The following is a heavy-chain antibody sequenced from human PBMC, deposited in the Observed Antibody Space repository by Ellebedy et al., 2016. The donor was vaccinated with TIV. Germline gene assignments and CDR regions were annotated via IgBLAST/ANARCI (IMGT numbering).Heavy chain of an antibody. D-gene: IGHD6-19*01. Sequence: GESLKISCAASGFTFRNYNMNWVRQAPGKGLEWISYISSGSSSIYYADSVKGRFTITRDNDKNLLYLQMSSLRVEDTAVYYCARDFRQWLAQGDALDVWGQGTTVTVSS. V-gene: IGHV3-48*01. CDR3: ARDFRQWLAQGDALDV. CDR2: ISSGSSSI. J-gene: IGHJ6*02. CDR1: GFTFRNYN.